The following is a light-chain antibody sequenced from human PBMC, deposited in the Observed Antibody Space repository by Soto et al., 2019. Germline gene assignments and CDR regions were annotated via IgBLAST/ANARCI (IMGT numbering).Light chain of an antibody. J-gene: IGKJ3*01. V-gene: IGKV3-20*01. Sequence: EIVLTQSPGALSLSPGETATHSCRASQSLSYTSFAWYQQKRGQSPRLLVYGASTRDTGIPDRFRGSGSRTDLALTISSLEPEDFAMYYCQQYDGSPLTSGHGTKVDIK. CDR3: QQYDGSPLT. CDR1: QSLSYTS. CDR2: GAS.